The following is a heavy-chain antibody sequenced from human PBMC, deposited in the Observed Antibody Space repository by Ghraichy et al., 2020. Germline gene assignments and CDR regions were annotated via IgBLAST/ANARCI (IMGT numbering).Heavy chain of an antibody. V-gene: IGHV3-23*01. CDR3: AKDLGGYCSGGSCYSSVYYGMDV. CDR2: ISGSGGST. Sequence: GGSLRLSCAASGFTFSSYAMSWVRQAPGKGLEWVSAISGSGGSTYYADSVKGRFTISRDNSKNTLYLQMNSLRAEDTAVYYCAKDLGGYCSGGSCYSSVYYGMDVWGQGTTVTVSS. J-gene: IGHJ6*02. CDR1: GFTFSSYA. D-gene: IGHD2-15*01.